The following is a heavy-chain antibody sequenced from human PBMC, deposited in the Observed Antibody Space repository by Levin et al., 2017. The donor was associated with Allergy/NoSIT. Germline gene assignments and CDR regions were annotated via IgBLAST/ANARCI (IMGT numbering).Heavy chain of an antibody. CDR1: GFTFSSYS. CDR2: ISSSSSYM. J-gene: IGHJ4*02. CDR3: ARDVYGDRGRYLDY. V-gene: IGHV3-21*01. D-gene: IGHD4-17*01. Sequence: NAGGSLRLSCAASGFTFSSYSMNWVRQAPGKGLEWVSSISSSSSYMYYADSVKGRFTISRDNAKNSLYLQMNSLRAEDTAVYYCARDVYGDRGRYLDYWGQGILVSVSS.